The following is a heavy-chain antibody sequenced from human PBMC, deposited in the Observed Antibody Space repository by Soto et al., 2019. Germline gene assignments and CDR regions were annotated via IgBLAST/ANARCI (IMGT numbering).Heavy chain of an antibody. CDR3: AVVDSTGNWFDP. D-gene: IGHD6-25*01. J-gene: IGHJ5*02. CDR1: GGSISSSDFY. Sequence: SETLSLTCTVSGGSISSSDFYWGWLRQTPGKGLEFIGSMYYSGTTYYNPSLKSRVTISVDTSKNQFTLKLISVTAADTAVYYCAVVDSTGNWFDPWGEEALVTVSS. CDR2: MYYSGTT. V-gene: IGHV4-39*01.